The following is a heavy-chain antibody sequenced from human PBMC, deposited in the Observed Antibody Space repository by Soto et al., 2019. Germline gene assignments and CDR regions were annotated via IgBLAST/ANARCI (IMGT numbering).Heavy chain of an antibody. J-gene: IGHJ4*02. D-gene: IGHD6-13*01. CDR3: AKDGKQQLVPF. V-gene: IGHV1-69*13. CDR2: IIPIFGTA. CDR1: GGTFSSYA. Sequence: GASVKVSCKASGGTFSSYAISWVRQAPGQGLEWMGGIIPIFGTANYAQKFQGRVTITADESTSTAYMELSSLRAEDTAVYYCAKDGKQQLVPFWGQGTLVTVSS.